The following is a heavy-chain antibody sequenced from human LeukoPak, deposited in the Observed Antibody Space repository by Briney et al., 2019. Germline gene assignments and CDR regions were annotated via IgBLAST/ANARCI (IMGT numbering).Heavy chain of an antibody. J-gene: IGHJ4*02. CDR2: IIPIFGTA. CDR1: GGTFSSYA. Sequence: PSVKVSCKASGGTFSSYAISWVRQAPGQGLEWMGGIIPIFGTANYAQKFQGRVTITADESTSTAYMELSSLRSEDTAVYYCARVSLGTPLPGGRFDYWGQGTLVTVSS. V-gene: IGHV1-69*13. CDR3: ARVSLGTPLPGGRFDY. D-gene: IGHD1-20*01.